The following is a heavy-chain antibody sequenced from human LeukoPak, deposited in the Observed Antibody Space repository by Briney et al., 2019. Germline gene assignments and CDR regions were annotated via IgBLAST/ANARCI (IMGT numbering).Heavy chain of an antibody. D-gene: IGHD2-2*01. V-gene: IGHV1-18*01. CDR3: ARAPKYCSSTSCYYWFDP. J-gene: IGHJ5*02. Sequence: ASVKVSFKASGYTFTSYGISWVRQAPGQALEWMGWISSYNDNTNYAQKLQGRVTMTTDTSTSTAYMELRSLRSDDTAVYYCARAPKYCSSTSCYYWFDPWGQGTLVTVSS. CDR2: ISSYNDNT. CDR1: GYTFTSYG.